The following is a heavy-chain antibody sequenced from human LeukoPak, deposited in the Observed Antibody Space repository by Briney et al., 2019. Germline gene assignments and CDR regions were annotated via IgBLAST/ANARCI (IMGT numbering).Heavy chain of an antibody. Sequence: SETLSLTCTVSGGSISSSSYYWGWIRQPPGKGLEWIGSIYYSGSTYYNPSLKSRVTISVDTSKNQFSLKLSCVTAADTAVYYCARHSSGWEPRRYFDYWGQGTLVTVSS. CDR2: IYYSGST. CDR1: GGSISSSSYY. J-gene: IGHJ4*02. CDR3: ARHSSGWEPRRYFDY. D-gene: IGHD6-19*01. V-gene: IGHV4-39*01.